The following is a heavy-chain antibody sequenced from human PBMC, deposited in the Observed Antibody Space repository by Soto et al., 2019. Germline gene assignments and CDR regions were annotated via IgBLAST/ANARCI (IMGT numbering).Heavy chain of an antibody. V-gene: IGHV3-23*01. CDR2: ISASGDTR. CDR3: AKAGPMVWGVDPCDC. D-gene: IGHD3-10*01. Sequence: EVQLLESGGGLVQPGGSLRLSCVASGFTFGSYAMSWVRQPPGKGLEWVSAISASGDTRFYADSVKGRFPTSRDNSKNTRYLQMNSLHATDTAVYYCAKAGPMVWGVDPCDCWGQGTLVIVSS. J-gene: IGHJ4*02. CDR1: GFTFGSYA.